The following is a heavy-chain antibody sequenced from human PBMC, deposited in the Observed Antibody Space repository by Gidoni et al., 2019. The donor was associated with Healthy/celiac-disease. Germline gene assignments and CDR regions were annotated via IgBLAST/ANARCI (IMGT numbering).Heavy chain of an antibody. CDR2: ISGSGGRT. D-gene: IGHD6-13*01. J-gene: IGHJ6*02. Sequence: EVQLLESGGGLVQPGGSLRLSCAASGFTFSSYAMSWVRQAPGKGLEWVSAISGSGGRTYYADSVKGRFTISRDNSKNTLYLQMNSLRAEDTAVYYCAKRGMGYYYYGMDVWGQGTTVTVSS. CDR1: GFTFSSYA. CDR3: AKRGMGYYYYGMDV. V-gene: IGHV3-23*01.